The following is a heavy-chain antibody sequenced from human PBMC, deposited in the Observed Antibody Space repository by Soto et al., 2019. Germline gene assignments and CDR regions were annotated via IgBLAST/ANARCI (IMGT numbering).Heavy chain of an antibody. CDR2: IIPIFGTA. V-gene: IGHV1-69*13. J-gene: IGHJ3*02. CDR1: GGTFSSYA. D-gene: IGHD3-22*01. Sequence: ASVKVSCKASGGTFSSYAIIWVRQAPGQGLEWMGGIIPIFGTANYAQKFQGRVTITADESTSTAYMELSSLRSEDTAVYYCARAPVSSAYYYDSSGYNHPDAFDIWGQGTMVTVS. CDR3: ARAPVSSAYYYDSSGYNHPDAFDI.